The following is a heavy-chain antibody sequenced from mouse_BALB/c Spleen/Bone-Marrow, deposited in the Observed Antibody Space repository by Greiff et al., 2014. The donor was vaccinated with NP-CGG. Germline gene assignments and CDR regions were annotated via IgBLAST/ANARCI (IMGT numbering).Heavy chain of an antibody. CDR1: GFSLTNYG. Sequence: QVQLKESGPGLVAPSQSLSITCTVSGFSLTNYGVHWVRRPPGKGLEWLGVIWADGSTNYNSTLMSRLSISKDNSKSQVFFKMNSLQTDDTAMYYCARITTATGAMDYWGQGTSVTVSS. J-gene: IGHJ4*01. CDR2: IWADGST. CDR3: ARITTATGAMDY. V-gene: IGHV2-9*02. D-gene: IGHD1-2*01.